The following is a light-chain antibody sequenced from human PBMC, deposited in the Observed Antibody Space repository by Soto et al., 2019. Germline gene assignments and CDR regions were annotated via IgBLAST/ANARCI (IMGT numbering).Light chain of an antibody. CDR3: QSYDSSLSGHVV. CDR1: SSNIGAGYD. Sequence: QSVLTQPPSVSGAPGQRLTISCTGTSSNIGAGYDVHWYQQLPGTAPKLLIYGNSNRPSGVPDRFSGSKSGTSASLAITGLQAEDEADYYCQSYDSSLSGHVVFGGGTKVTVL. V-gene: IGLV1-40*01. J-gene: IGLJ2*01. CDR2: GNS.